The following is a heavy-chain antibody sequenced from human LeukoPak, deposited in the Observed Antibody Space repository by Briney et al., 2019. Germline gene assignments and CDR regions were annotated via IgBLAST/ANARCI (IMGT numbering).Heavy chain of an antibody. CDR2: ISSSGSTI. D-gene: IGHD3-22*01. J-gene: IGHJ4*02. CDR1: GFTFSVYY. V-gene: IGHV3-11*01. Sequence: GGSLRLSCAASGFTFSVYYMSWIRQAPGKGLEWVSYISSSGSTIYYADSVKGRFTISRDSAKNSLYLQMNSLRAEDTAVYYCAREYYYDSPIDYWGQGTLVTVSS. CDR3: AREYYYDSPIDY.